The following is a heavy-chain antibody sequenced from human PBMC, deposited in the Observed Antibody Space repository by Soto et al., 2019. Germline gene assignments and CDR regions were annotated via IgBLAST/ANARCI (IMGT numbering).Heavy chain of an antibody. CDR3: ARHVVVPAPLSPLTYYFYYGMDV. Sequence: ASVKVSCKASGGTFSSYAISWVRQAPGQGLEWMGGIIPIFGTANYAQKFQGRVTITADDSTSSAYLYLSSLSSDYTAVYYCARHVVVPAPLSPLTYYFYYGMDVWGQGTTVTVSS. V-gene: IGHV1-69*13. J-gene: IGHJ6*02. D-gene: IGHD2-2*01. CDR1: GGTFSSYA. CDR2: IIPIFGTA.